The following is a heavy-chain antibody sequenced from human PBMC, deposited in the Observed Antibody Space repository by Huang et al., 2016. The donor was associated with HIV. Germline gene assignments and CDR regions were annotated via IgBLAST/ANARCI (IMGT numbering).Heavy chain of an antibody. CDR1: GGTFSSYA. V-gene: IGHV1-69*13. D-gene: IGHD3-22*01. CDR2: IIPIVDTA. Sequence: QVQLVQSGAAVTKPGSSVKVSCKASGGTFSSYAISWVRQAPGQGLEWMGWIIPIVDTANYAQKFQGRVTITADESTSTAYMELSSLRSEDTAVYYCARARGYYDSSVSYYFDYWGQGTLVTVSS. J-gene: IGHJ4*02. CDR3: ARARGYYDSSVSYYFDY.